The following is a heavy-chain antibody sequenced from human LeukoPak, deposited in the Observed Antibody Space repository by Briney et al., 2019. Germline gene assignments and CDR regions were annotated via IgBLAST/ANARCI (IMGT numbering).Heavy chain of an antibody. CDR1: GGTFSSYA. CDR2: IIPILGIA. CDR3: ARAPSGSGSSDY. Sequence: ASVKVSCKASGGTFSSYAISWVRQAPGQGLEWMGRIIPILGIANYAQKFQGRVTITADKSTSTAYMELSSLRSEDTAVYYCARAPSGSGSSDYWGQGTLVTVSS. D-gene: IGHD3-10*01. J-gene: IGHJ4*02. V-gene: IGHV1-69*04.